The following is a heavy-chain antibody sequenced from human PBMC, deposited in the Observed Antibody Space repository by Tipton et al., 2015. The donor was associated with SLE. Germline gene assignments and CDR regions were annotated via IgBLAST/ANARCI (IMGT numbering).Heavy chain of an antibody. CDR2: INHSGST. J-gene: IGHJ4*02. V-gene: IGHV4-39*07. CDR1: GGSISSGGYY. Sequence: TLSLTCTVSGGSISSGGYYWSWIRQPPGKGLEWIGEINHSGSTNYNPSLKSRVTISVDTSKNQFSLKLSSVTAADTAVYYCARTGEMATTGVFDYWGQGTLVTVSS. D-gene: IGHD5-24*01. CDR3: ARTGEMATTGVFDY.